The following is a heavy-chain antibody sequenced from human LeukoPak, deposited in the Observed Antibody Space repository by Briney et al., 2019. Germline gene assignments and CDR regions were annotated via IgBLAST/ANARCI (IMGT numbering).Heavy chain of an antibody. J-gene: IGHJ3*02. Sequence: SETLSLTCTVSGGSVSSSRYYWGWMRQPPGGGLEWIGSIYYSGGTYYNPSLKSRVTISVDTSKNQFSLKLSSVTAADTAVYYCARQREDYYGSGSYDAFDIWGQGTMVTVSS. V-gene: IGHV4-39*01. CDR3: ARQREDYYGSGSYDAFDI. D-gene: IGHD3-10*01. CDR2: IYYSGGT. CDR1: GGSVSSSRYY.